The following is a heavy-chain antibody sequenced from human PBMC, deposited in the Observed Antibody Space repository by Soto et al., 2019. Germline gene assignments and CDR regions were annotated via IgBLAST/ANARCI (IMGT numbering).Heavy chain of an antibody. CDR1: GYTFTNYG. CDR3: ARDKGNSGPYYFDY. CDR2: ISAYNRNT. J-gene: IGHJ4*02. D-gene: IGHD1-26*01. Sequence: QVQLVQSGAEVKKPGASVKVSCKASGYTFTNYGVSWVRQAPGQGLEWMGWISAYNRNTNYAQKLQGRVTMTTDTSTSTAYRELRSRRSDDTATYFWARDKGNSGPYYFDYWGQGTLVTVSS. V-gene: IGHV1-18*01.